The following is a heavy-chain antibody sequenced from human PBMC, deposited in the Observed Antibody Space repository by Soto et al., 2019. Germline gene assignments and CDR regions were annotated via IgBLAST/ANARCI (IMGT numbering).Heavy chain of an antibody. J-gene: IGHJ6*03. D-gene: IGHD3-3*01. CDR1: GFTFSSYG. Sequence: GGSLRLSCAASGFTFSSYGMHWVRQAPGKGLEWVAVISYDESNKYYADSVKGRFTISRDNSKNTLYLQMNSLRAEDTAVYYCAKEGTYYDFWCGDYWDYYYYYMDVWGKGTTVTVSS. V-gene: IGHV3-30*18. CDR3: AKEGTYYDFWCGDYWDYYYYYMDV. CDR2: ISYDESNK.